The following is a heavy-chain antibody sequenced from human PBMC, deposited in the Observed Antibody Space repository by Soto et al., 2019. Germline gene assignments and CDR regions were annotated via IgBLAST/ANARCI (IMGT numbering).Heavy chain of an antibody. CDR2: ISASGGST. CDR1: GFRFTNYA. V-gene: IGHV3-23*01. D-gene: IGHD2-2*01. CDR3: AKENDAVVSAGHFDS. Sequence: EVQVLESGGGLVQRGGSLRLSCTASGFRFTNYAMNWVRQAPGKGLEWVSGISASGGSTFYADSVKGRFTISRDNFENTVYLQMNSLRGEDTALYYCAKENDAVVSAGHFDSWGLGTLVTVSS. J-gene: IGHJ5*01.